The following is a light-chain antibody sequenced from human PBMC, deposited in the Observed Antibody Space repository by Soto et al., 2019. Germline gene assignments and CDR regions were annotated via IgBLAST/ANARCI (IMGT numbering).Light chain of an antibody. CDR2: GNS. V-gene: IGLV1-40*01. CDR1: SSNIGAGYD. J-gene: IGLJ2*01. Sequence: QSVLTQPPSMSGAPGQRVTISCTGSSSNIGAGYDVHWYQQLPGTAPKLLIFGNSNRPSGVPDRFSGSKSGTSASLAITGLQAEDEADYYCQSYDSILSGSVFGVGTKLTVL. CDR3: QSYDSILSGSV.